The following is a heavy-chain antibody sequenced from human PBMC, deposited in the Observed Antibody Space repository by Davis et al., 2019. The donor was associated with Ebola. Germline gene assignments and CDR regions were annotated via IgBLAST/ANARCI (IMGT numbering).Heavy chain of an antibody. CDR2: IIPILGIA. V-gene: IGHV1-69*04. D-gene: IGHD6-6*01. J-gene: IGHJ6*02. CDR3: ASYSSASVHYYYGMDV. Sequence: AASVKVSCKASGGTFSSYAISWVRQAPGQGLEWMGRIIPILGIANYAQKFQGRVTITADESTSTAYMELSSLRSEDTAVYYCASYSSASVHYYYGMDVWGQGTTVTVSS. CDR1: GGTFSSYA.